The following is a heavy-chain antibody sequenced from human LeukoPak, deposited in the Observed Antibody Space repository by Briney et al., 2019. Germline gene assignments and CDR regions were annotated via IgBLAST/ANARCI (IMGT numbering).Heavy chain of an antibody. Sequence: GGSLRLSCAASGFTFDDYGMSWVRQAPGKGLEWVSGINWNGGSTGYADSVKGRFTISRDNAKNSLYLQMNSLRAEDTALYYCARDTHCSSTSCYSGYFDLWGRGTLVTVSS. CDR2: INWNGGST. J-gene: IGHJ2*01. V-gene: IGHV3-20*04. D-gene: IGHD2-2*02. CDR1: GFTFDDYG. CDR3: ARDTHCSSTSCYSGYFDL.